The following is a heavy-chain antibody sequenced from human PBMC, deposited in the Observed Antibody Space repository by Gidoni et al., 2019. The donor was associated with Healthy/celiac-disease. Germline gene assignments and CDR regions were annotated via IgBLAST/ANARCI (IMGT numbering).Heavy chain of an antibody. CDR1: GYTFTSYG. CDR2: IRDYNGNT. CDR3: ARAVRRTVLLWFGEGFEDD. Sequence: QVQLVQSGAEVKKPRASVQVSCKASGYTFTSYGISWFRQDPGQGLEWMGWIRDYNGNTNYAQKLQGRVTMTTDTSTSTAYMELRSLRSEDTAVYDCARAVRRTVLLWFGEGFEDDWGQGTLVTVSS. D-gene: IGHD3-10*01. J-gene: IGHJ4*02. V-gene: IGHV1-18*01.